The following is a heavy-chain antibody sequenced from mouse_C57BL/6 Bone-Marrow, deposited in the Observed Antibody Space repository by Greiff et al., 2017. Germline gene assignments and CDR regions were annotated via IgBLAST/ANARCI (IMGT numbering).Heavy chain of an antibody. CDR2: IDPSDSYT. J-gene: IGHJ4*01. V-gene: IGHV1-69*01. CDR1: GYTFTSYW. D-gene: IGHD1-1*01. CDR3: ARYLPSYYGSSYAMDY. Sequence: QVQLQQPGAELVMPGASVKLSCKASGYTFTSYWMHWVKQRPGQGLEWIGEIDPSDSYTNYNQKFKGKSTLTVDKSSSPAYMQLSSLTSEDSAVYYCARYLPSYYGSSYAMDYWGQGTSVTVSS.